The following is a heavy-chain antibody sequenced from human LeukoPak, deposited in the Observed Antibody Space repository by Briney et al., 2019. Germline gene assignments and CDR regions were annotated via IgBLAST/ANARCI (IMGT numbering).Heavy chain of an antibody. CDR2: ISGSGGST. V-gene: IGHV3-23*01. Sequence: SGGSLRLSCAASGFTFSSYAMSWVRQAPGKGLEWVSAISGSGGSTYYADSVKGRFTISRDNSKNTLFLQMNSLRAEDTAVYYCAKIAYYDFWSGQPHYWGQGTLVTVSS. CDR1: GFTFSSYA. J-gene: IGHJ4*02. CDR3: AKIAYYDFWSGQPHY. D-gene: IGHD3-3*01.